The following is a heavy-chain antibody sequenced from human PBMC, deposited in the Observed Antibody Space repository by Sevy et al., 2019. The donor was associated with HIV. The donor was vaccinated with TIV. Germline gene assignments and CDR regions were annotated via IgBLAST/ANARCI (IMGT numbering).Heavy chain of an antibody. D-gene: IGHD2-2*01. CDR2: ISSNSATV. V-gene: IGHV3-9*01. CDR1: GFTFDDHA. J-gene: IGHJ4*02. CDR3: AKGHAFSTYAALEY. Sequence: GGSLRLSCAASGFTFDDHAMSWVRQVPGKGLEWVATISSNSATVNYVDSVKGRFTISRDNAKNSLYLQMNSLRPEDTAFYYCAKGHAFSTYAALEYWGQGALVTVSS.